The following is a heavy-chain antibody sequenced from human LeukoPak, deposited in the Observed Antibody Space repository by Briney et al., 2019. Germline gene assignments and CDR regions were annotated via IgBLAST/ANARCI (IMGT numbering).Heavy chain of an antibody. V-gene: IGHV3-48*03. CDR2: ISSGGGTI. CDR1: GFTFSSYE. Sequence: GGSLRLSCAASGFTFSSYEMNWVRQAPGKGLEWVSYISSGGGTIYYADSVKGRFTISRDNAKNPLYLQMNSLRADDTAVYYCAISYSYGHGGVDYWGQGTLVTVSS. D-gene: IGHD5-18*01. CDR3: AISYSYGHGGVDY. J-gene: IGHJ4*02.